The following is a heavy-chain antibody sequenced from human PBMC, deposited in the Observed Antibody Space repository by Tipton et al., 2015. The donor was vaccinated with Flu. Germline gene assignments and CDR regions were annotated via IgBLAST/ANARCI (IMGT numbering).Heavy chain of an antibody. V-gene: IGHV3-7*01. CDR1: GFTFSSYW. D-gene: IGHD3-22*01. CDR3: ARDHYYDSSGYYFAYYYYYGMDV. J-gene: IGHJ6*02. Sequence: GSLRLSCAASGFTFSSYWMSWVRQAPGKGLEWVANIKQDGSEKYYVDSVKGRFTISRDNAKNSLYLQMNSLRAEDTAVYYCARDHYYDSSGYYFAYYYYYGMDVWGQGTTVTVSS. CDR2: IKQDGSEK.